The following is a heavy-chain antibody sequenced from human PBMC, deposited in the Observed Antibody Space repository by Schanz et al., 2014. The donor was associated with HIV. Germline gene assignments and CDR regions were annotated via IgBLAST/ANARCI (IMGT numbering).Heavy chain of an antibody. D-gene: IGHD3-22*01. J-gene: IGHJ6*02. CDR3: AKDRNYYDSRYRGKGNYYYYYGMDV. V-gene: IGHV3-33*06. CDR1: GFTFNNYG. Sequence: QVDLVESGGGVVQPGRSLRLSCTASGFTFNNYGMQWVRQAPGKGLEWVAVIWYDGSNTYYGDSVKGRFTISRDNSKNTLYLQMKSLRPDDTAVYYCAKDRNYYDSRYRGKGNYYYYYGMDVWGQGTKVTVSS. CDR2: IWYDGSNT.